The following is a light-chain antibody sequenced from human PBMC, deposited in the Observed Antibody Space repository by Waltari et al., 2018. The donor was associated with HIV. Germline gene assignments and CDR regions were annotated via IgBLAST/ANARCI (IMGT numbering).Light chain of an antibody. CDR1: SSAMSTYNR. V-gene: IGLV2-14*01. J-gene: IGLJ1*01. Sequence: ASVSGSPGQSITISCTDSSSAMSTYNRVSWYQQFPGKAPKLIIYEVGNRPSGVSNRFSGSKSGNTASLTISGLQAEDEADYYCISYTTTNYYVFGPGTWVTVL. CDR3: ISYTTTNYYV. CDR2: EVG.